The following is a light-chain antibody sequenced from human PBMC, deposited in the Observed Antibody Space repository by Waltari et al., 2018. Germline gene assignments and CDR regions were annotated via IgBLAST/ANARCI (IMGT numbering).Light chain of an antibody. Sequence: DIQMTQSPSSLSASVGHRVTITCRASQDIYIHLAWYQQKPGEVPKLLIYGASTLHSGVPSRFSGRRSGTDFTLTISSLQPEDFATYYCQKYNDVPQPFGGGTKVE. V-gene: IGKV1-27*01. CDR3: QKYNDVPQP. CDR1: QDIYIH. J-gene: IGKJ4*01. CDR2: GAS.